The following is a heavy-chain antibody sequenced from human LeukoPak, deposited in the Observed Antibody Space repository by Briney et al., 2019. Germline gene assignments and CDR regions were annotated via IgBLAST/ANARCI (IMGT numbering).Heavy chain of an antibody. Sequence: VASVKVSCKASGYTFTSYGISWVRQAPGQGLEWMGWISAYNGNTNYAQKLQGRVTMTTDTSTSTAYMELRSLRSDDTAVYYCARDDPVIAARRFDYWGQGTLVTVSS. CDR2: ISAYNGNT. J-gene: IGHJ4*02. CDR3: ARDDPVIAARRFDY. V-gene: IGHV1-18*01. CDR1: GYTFTSYG. D-gene: IGHD6-6*01.